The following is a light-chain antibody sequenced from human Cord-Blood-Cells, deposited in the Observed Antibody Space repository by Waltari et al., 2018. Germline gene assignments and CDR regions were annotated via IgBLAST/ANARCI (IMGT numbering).Light chain of an antibody. CDR2: GKN. CDR3: NSRDSSGNHLV. J-gene: IGLJ1*01. Sequence: SSELTQDTAVSVALGQTVRITCQGDSLRRYYASWYKQKPGQAPVLVIYGKNNRPSGIPDRFSGSSSGNTASLTITGAQAEDEADYYCNSRDSSGNHLVFGTGTKVTVL. V-gene: IGLV3-19*01. CDR1: SLRRYY.